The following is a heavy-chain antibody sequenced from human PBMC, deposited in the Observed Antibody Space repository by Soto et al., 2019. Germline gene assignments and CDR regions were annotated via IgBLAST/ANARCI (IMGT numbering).Heavy chain of an antibody. CDR3: ARDVGSSHGPGHPHYFDY. J-gene: IGHJ4*02. V-gene: IGHV4-31*03. D-gene: IGHD2-2*01. CDR1: GGSISSGDYY. CDR2: IYYSGST. Sequence: SETLSLTCTVSGGSISSGDYYWTWIRQYPGKGLEWIGFIYYSGSTYYNPSLKSRVTISVDTSKNQFSLKLKSVTAADTAVYYCARDVGSSHGPGHPHYFDYWGQGTLVTVSS.